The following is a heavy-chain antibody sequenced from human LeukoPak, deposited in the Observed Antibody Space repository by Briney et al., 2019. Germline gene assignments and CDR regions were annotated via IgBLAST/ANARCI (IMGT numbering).Heavy chain of an antibody. D-gene: IGHD5-18*01. J-gene: IGHJ5*02. V-gene: IGHV4-59*08. CDR3: ARHPTALVSYGFDP. CDR1: GGSFSNYY. CDR2: IYYSGST. Sequence: ETLSLTCTVSGGSFSNYYWSWIRQPPGKGLEWIGYIYYSGSTNYNPSLKSQVTISVDTSKNQFSLNLSSVTAADTAVYYCARHPTALVSYGFDPWGQGTLVTVSS.